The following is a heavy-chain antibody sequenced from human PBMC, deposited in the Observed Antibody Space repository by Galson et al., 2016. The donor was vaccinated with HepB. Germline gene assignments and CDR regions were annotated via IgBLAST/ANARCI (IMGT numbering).Heavy chain of an antibody. Sequence: SLRLSCAASGFIFSNYGMHWVRQAPGKGLEWVAVISFDGSNAYYGDSVKGRFTISGDNSKNTLSLQMNSLRAEDTAVYYCAKERGDCSGGTCRYHDAFDIWGQGTMATVSS. D-gene: IGHD2-15*01. V-gene: IGHV3-30*18. CDR3: AKERGDCSGGTCRYHDAFDI. CDR1: GFIFSNYG. CDR2: ISFDGSNA. J-gene: IGHJ3*02.